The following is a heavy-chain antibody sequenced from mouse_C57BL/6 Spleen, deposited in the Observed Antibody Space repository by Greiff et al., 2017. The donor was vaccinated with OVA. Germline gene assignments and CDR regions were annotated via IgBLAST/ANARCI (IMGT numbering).Heavy chain of an antibody. CDR1: GFTFSSYA. Sequence: EVQLVESGGGLVKPGGSLKLSCAASGFTFSSYAMSWVRQTPEKRLEWVATISDGGSYTYYPDNVKGRFTISRDNAKNNLYLQMSHLKSEDTAMYYCAREGLWLRRWYFDVWGTGTTVTVSS. V-gene: IGHV5-4*01. J-gene: IGHJ1*03. CDR2: ISDGGSYT. D-gene: IGHD2-2*01. CDR3: AREGLWLRRWYFDV.